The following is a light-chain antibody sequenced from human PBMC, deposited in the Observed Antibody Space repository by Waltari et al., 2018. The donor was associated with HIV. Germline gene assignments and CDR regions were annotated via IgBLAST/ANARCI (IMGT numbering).Light chain of an antibody. CDR3: QVWDSGSAHVV. CDR2: GDA. CDR1: NIGSKS. J-gene: IGLJ2*01. V-gene: IGLV3-21*02. Sequence: SYVLTQPPSVSVAPGQTAGITCGGDNIGSKSVHWYQQKPGQAPVLLVYGDADRPSGIPERCSGSNSENTATLTIGRVEAGDEADYYCQVWDSGSAHVVFGGGTNLAVL.